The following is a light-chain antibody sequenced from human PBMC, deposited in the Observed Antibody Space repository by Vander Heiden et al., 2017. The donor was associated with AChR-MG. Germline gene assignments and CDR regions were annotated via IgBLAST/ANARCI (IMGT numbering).Light chain of an antibody. CDR2: GNR. J-gene: IGLJ2*01. Sequence: HSVLPQPPPLSGAPGQRVTIACTGGSSNSGAGYDVHWYQQRPGTAPNLLIYGNRNRPSGVPDRFSGSKPGTSASLAITGLQAEDEADYYCQSYDSSRSGAVFGGGTKLTVL. CDR3: QSYDSSRSGAV. CDR1: SSNSGAGYD. V-gene: IGLV1-40*01.